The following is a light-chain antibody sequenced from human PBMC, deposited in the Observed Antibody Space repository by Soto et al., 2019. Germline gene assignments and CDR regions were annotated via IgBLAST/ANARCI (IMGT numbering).Light chain of an antibody. CDR3: QQYNDWPPEYT. CDR2: DTS. J-gene: IGKJ2*01. Sequence: EIVMTQFPATLSVSPGESATLSCRASQSIHTKLAWYQQKPGQAPQLLIYDTSTRATGFSARFGGSRSGTEFTLTIISLQSEDCAVYFCQQYNDWPPEYTFGQGTKLEIK. CDR1: QSIHTK. V-gene: IGKV3-15*01.